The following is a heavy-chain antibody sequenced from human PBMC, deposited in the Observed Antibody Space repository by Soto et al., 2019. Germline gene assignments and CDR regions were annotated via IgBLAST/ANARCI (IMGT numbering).Heavy chain of an antibody. CDR3: ARERILRAGYYYYGMDV. V-gene: IGHV1-2*04. D-gene: IGHD4-17*01. CDR1: GYTFTGYY. CDR2: INPNSGGT. Sequence: ASVKVSCKASGYTFTGYYMHWVRQAPGQGLEGMGWINPNSGGTNYAQKVQGWVTMTRDTSISTAYMELSRLRSDDTAVYYCARERILRAGYYYYGMDVWGQGTTVTVSS. J-gene: IGHJ6*02.